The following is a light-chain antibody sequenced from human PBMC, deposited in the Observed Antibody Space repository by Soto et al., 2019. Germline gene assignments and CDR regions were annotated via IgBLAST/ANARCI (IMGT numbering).Light chain of an antibody. CDR1: QYISNY. V-gene: IGKV1-33*01. CDR3: QHYQTLPLT. Sequence: DIQMTQSPSSLSASVGDRVTISCQASQYISNYLNWYQQKPGKAPKLLIYEASNLETGVPSRFNGTGSGTDFTFTINSLQPGDTATYYCQHYQTLPLTFGGGTKVEIK. J-gene: IGKJ4*01. CDR2: EAS.